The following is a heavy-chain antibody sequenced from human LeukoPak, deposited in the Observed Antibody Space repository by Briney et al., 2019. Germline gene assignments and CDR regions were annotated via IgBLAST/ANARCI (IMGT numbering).Heavy chain of an antibody. CDR1: GFTFSSYE. Sequence: VGSLRLSSAAPGFTFSSYEMNWVRQAPGKGLEWASYISSSGSTIYYADSVKGRFTISRDNAKNSLYLQMNSLRAEDTAVYYCAELGITMIGGVWGKGTTVTISS. CDR3: AELGITMIGGV. V-gene: IGHV3-48*03. D-gene: IGHD3-10*02. J-gene: IGHJ6*04. CDR2: ISSSGSTI.